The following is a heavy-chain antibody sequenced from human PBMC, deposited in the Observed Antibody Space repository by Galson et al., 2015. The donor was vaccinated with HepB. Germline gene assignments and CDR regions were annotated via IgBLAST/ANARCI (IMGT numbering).Heavy chain of an antibody. CDR3: ARDRGGSYLPGDAFDI. J-gene: IGHJ3*02. Sequence: SLRLSCAASGFTFSSYSMNWVRQAPGKGLEWVSYISSSSSTIYYADSVKGRFTISRDNAKNSLYLQMNSLRAEDTAVYYCARDRGGSYLPGDAFDIWGQGTMVTVSS. D-gene: IGHD1-26*01. CDR2: ISSSSSTI. V-gene: IGHV3-48*01. CDR1: GFTFSSYS.